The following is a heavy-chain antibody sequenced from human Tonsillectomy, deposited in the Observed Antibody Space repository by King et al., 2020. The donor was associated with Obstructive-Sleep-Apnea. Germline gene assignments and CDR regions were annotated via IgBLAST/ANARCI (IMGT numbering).Heavy chain of an antibody. D-gene: IGHD6-13*01. CDR1: GYTFTSYG. Sequence: QLVQSGAEVKKPGASVKVSCKASGYTFTSYGISWVRQAPGQGLEWMGWISGYNGNTNYAQKFQGRVTMTMDTSTTTVYMELRSLRSDDTAVYYCARDLVTAASSDWGQGTLVTVSS. V-gene: IGHV1-18*01. CDR2: ISGYNGNT. J-gene: IGHJ4*02. CDR3: ARDLVTAASSD.